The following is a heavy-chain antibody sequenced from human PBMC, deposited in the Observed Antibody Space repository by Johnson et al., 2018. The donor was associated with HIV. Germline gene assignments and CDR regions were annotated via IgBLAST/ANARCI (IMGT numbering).Heavy chain of an antibody. Sequence: VQLVESGGALVQPGGSLRLSCAASVFTVSINSMTWVRQAPGKGLEWVSLIYRGGSPYYADSVTGRFTISRDNAKNSLYLQMDSLSDEDTAVYYCARENQGYSYRAFDIWGQGTMVTVSS. V-gene: IGHV3-66*01. CDR1: VFTVSINS. D-gene: IGHD5-18*01. CDR3: ARENQGYSYRAFDI. CDR2: IYRGGSP. J-gene: IGHJ3*02.